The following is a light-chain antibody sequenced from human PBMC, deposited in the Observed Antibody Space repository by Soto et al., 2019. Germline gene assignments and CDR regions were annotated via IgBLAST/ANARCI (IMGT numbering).Light chain of an antibody. CDR2: AAS. CDR1: QNINNY. CDR3: QQSYSSPQT. V-gene: IGKV1-39*01. Sequence: DIQMTQSPSSLSASVGDRVTITCQASQNINNYLNWYQQKPGRAPKLLIYAASSLLGGVPSRFSGSGSGTDFTITISSLQPEDFAIYYCQQSYSSPQTFGQGTKLDIK. J-gene: IGKJ1*01.